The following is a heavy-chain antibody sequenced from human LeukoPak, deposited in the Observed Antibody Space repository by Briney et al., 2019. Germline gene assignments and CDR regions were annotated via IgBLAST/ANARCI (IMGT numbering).Heavy chain of an antibody. V-gene: IGHV3-11*04. CDR3: AREGYQYCSGGSSYSEPTPSDY. J-gene: IGHJ4*02. CDR2: ISSSGSTI. CDR1: GFIFSDYY. D-gene: IGHD2-15*01. Sequence: GGSLRLSCAASGFIFSDYYMSWIRQAPGKGLEWVSYISSSGSTIYYADSVKGRFTISRDNAKNSLYLQMNSLRAEDTAVYYCAREGYQYCSGGSSYSEPTPSDYWGQGTLVTVSS.